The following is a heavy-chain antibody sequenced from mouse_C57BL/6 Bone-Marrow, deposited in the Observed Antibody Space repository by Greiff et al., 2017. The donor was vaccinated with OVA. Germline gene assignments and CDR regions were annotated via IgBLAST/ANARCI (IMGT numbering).Heavy chain of an antibody. CDR3: ARLGLRRDFDY. D-gene: IGHD2-4*01. CDR2: INPNNGGT. CDR1: GYTFTDYN. V-gene: IGHV1-22*01. J-gene: IGHJ2*01. Sequence: EVQLQQSGPELVKPGASVKMSCKASGYTFTDYNMHWVKQSHGKSLEWIGYINPNNGGTSYNQKFKGKATLTVNKSSSTAYMELRGLTSEDSAVYYCARLGLRRDFDYWGQGTTLTVSS.